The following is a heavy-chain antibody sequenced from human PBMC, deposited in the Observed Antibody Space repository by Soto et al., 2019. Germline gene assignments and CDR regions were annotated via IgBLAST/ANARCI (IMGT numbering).Heavy chain of an antibody. CDR2: IIPIFGTA. J-gene: IGHJ6*02. V-gene: IGHV1-69*13. CDR1: GGTFSSYA. D-gene: IGHD2-8*01. CDR3: ARDEGYCTNGVCSPPRDYYYYGMDV. Sequence: VKVSCKASGGTFSSYAISWVRQAPGQGLEWMGGIIPIFGTANYAQKFQGRVTITADESTSTAYMELSSLRSEDTAVYYCARDEGYCTNGVCSPPRDYYYYGMDVWGQGTTVTVSS.